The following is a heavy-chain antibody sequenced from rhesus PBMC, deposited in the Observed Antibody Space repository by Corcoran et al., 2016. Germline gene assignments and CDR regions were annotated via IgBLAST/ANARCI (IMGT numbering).Heavy chain of an antibody. J-gene: IGHJ4*01. Sequence: QVQLVQAGAEVKKPGASVKLSCKAPGYTFTSYYINWVGQAPGHVLEWKGWINPSNGNTGNAQKFQGRVTMTRDPSTSTAYMELSSLRSEDTAVYYCTRYSGYSFDSGDYWGQGVLVTVSS. V-gene: IGHV1S9*01. CDR1: GYTFTSYY. CDR2: INPSNGNT. CDR3: TRYSGYSFDSGDY. D-gene: IGHD5-24*01.